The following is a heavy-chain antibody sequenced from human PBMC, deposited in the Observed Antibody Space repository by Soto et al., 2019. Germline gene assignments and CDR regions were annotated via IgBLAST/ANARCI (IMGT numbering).Heavy chain of an antibody. J-gene: IGHJ5*02. CDR2: ISAYSGNT. V-gene: IGHV1-18*01. CDR3: ARGHYDFWRGENWFDP. D-gene: IGHD3-3*01. CDR1: GYTFTSYG. Sequence: ASVKVSCKASGYTFTSYGISWVRQAPGQGLEWMGWISAYSGNTNYAQKLQGRVTMTTDTSTSTAYMELRSLRSDDTAVYYCARGHYDFWRGENWFDPWGQGTLVTVSS.